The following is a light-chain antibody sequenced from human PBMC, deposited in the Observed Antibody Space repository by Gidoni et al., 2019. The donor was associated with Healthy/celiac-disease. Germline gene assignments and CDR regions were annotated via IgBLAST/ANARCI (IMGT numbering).Light chain of an antibody. J-gene: IGKJ2*01. CDR1: QSVSRY. Sequence: EIVLTQSPATLSVSPGERATLSCRASQSVSRYLAWYQQKPGQAPRLLIYDASNRATGLPARFSGSGSGTDFTLTISSLEPEDFAVYYCQQRSNWPPYTFGQGTKLEIK. CDR2: DAS. CDR3: QQRSNWPPYT. V-gene: IGKV3-11*01.